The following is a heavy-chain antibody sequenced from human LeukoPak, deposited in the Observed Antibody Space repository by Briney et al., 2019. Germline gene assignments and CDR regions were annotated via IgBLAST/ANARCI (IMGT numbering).Heavy chain of an antibody. CDR2: ISSSGSTI. CDR1: GFTFSSYE. Sequence: GGSLRLSCAASGFTFSSYEMNWVRQAPGKGREWVSYISSSGSTIYYADSVKGRFTISRDNAKNSLYLQMNSLRAEDTAVYYCAELGITMIGGVWGKGTTVTVSS. V-gene: IGHV3-48*03. D-gene: IGHD3-10*02. CDR3: AELGITMIGGV. J-gene: IGHJ6*04.